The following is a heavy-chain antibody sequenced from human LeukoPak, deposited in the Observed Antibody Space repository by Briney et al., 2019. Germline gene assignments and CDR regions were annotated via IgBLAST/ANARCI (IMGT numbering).Heavy chain of an antibody. CDR1: GGSISSYY. CDR3: ARDRKPPGRTSGRYYYMDV. V-gene: IGHV4-4*07. J-gene: IGHJ6*03. Sequence: SETLSLTCTVSGGSISSYYWSWIRQPAGKGLEWIGRIYTSGSTNYNPSLKSRVTMSVDTSKNQFSLKLSSVTAADTAVYYCARDRKPPGRTSGRYYYMDVWGKGTTVTVSS. CDR2: IYTSGST. D-gene: IGHD6-25*01.